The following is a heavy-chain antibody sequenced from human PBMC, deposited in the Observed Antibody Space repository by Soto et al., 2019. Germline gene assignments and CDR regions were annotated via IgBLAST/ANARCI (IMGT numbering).Heavy chain of an antibody. J-gene: IGHJ4*02. CDR2: ISYDGSNK. V-gene: IGHV3-30-3*01. CDR3: ARDGPRMSWNPFDY. Sequence: QVQLVESGGGVVQPGRSLRLSCAASGFTFSSYAMHWVRQAPGKGLEWVAVISYDGSNKYYADSVKGRFTISRDNSKNTLYLQMNSLRAEDTAVYYCARDGPRMSWNPFDYWGQGTLVTVSS. D-gene: IGHD1-1*01. CDR1: GFTFSSYA.